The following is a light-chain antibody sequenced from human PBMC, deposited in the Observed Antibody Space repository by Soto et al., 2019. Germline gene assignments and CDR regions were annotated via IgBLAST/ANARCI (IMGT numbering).Light chain of an antibody. Sequence: EIVLTQSPDTLSLSPGERATLSCRASQSVSNKYVAWYQQKPGQAPRILIYGSTSRATGIPDRFSGSGSGTDFTLTINRLEPEDFAVYYCQQYGRSPRTFGQGTKVEIK. CDR3: QQYGRSPRT. CDR1: QSVSNKY. J-gene: IGKJ1*01. CDR2: GST. V-gene: IGKV3-20*01.